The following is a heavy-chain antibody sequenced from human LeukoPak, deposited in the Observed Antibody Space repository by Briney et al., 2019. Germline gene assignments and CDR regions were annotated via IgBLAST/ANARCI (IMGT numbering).Heavy chain of an antibody. CDR2: IKSSSDGGTT. J-gene: IGHJ4*02. V-gene: IGHV3-15*01. D-gene: IGHD6-13*01. Sequence: GGSLRLSCAVSGVTFINAWMSWVRQAPGKGLEWVGRIKSSSDGGTTDYAAPVKGRFTISRDDSKNTLYLQMNSLKTEDTALYYCTTTKAGYSSSGPIDNWGQGTLVTVSS. CDR1: GVTFINAW. CDR3: TTTKAGYSSSGPIDN.